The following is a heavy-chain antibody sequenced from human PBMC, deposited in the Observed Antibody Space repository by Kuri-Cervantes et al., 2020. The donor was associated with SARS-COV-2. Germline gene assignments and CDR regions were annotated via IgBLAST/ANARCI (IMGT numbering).Heavy chain of an antibody. Sequence: LSLTCAASGFTVSSNYMSWVRQAPGKGLEWVSVIYSGGSTYYADSVKGRFTISRDNSKNTLYLQMNSLRAEDTAVYYCARGTPQYGGPFDYWGQGTLVTVSS. CDR3: ARGTPQYGGPFDY. D-gene: IGHD4-23*01. CDR2: IYSGGST. CDR1: GFTVSSNY. V-gene: IGHV3-66*01. J-gene: IGHJ4*02.